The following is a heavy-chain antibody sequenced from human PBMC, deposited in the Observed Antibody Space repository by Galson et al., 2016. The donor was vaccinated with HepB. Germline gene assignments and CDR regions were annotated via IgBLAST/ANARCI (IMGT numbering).Heavy chain of an antibody. CDR1: GDSVSSNTAA. D-gene: IGHD3-22*01. CDR2: TYYRSKWFN. V-gene: IGHV6-1*01. Sequence: CAIPGDSVSSNTAAWNWIRQSPSRGLEWLGRTYYRSKWFNDYEAYVKSRITINPDTSKNQFSLQLNSVNPEDTAGYYCARDKYDSSGYRKFDYWGQGTLVTVSS. J-gene: IGHJ4*02. CDR3: ARDKYDSSGYRKFDY.